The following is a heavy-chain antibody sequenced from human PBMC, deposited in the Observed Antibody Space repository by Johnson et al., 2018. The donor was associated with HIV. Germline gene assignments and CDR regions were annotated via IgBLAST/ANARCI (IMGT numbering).Heavy chain of an antibody. J-gene: IGHJ3*02. V-gene: IGHV3-64*01. CDR1: GFTFSSYA. CDR3: ARVGADAFDI. CDR2: ISSNGGNT. D-gene: IGHD1-26*01. Sequence: VQLVESGGGLVQPGGSLRLSCAASGFTFSSYAMHWVRQAPGKGLEYVSGISSNGGNTYYANSVKGRFTISRDNSKNTLYLQMGSLRAEDTAVYYCARVGADAFDIWGQGTMVTVSS.